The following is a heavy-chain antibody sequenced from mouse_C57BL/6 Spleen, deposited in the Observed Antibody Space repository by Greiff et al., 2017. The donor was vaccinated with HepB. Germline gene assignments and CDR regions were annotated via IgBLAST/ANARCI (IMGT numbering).Heavy chain of an antibody. J-gene: IGHJ1*03. CDR2: IYPGDGDT. CDR3: ARGRGSPGYFDV. V-gene: IGHV1-82*01. CDR1: GYAFSSSW. Sequence: QVQLQQSGPELVKPGASVKISCKASGYAFSSSWMNWVKQRPGKGLEWIGRIYPGDGDTNYNGKFKGKATLTADKSSSTAYMQLSSLTSEDSAVYFCARGRGSPGYFDVWCTGTTVTVSS.